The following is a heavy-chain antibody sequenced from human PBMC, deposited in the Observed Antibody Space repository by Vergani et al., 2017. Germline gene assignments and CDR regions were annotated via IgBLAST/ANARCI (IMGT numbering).Heavy chain of an antibody. CDR1: GGSVSSGDYY. Sequence: QVQLQESGPGLVKPSQTLSLTCTVSGGSVSSGDYYWSWIRQPPGKGLEWIGYIYYSGSTYYNPSLKSRVTISVDTSKNQFSLKLSSVTAADTAVYYCARGWSYYYDSSAPWGNWFDPWGQGTLVTVSS. D-gene: IGHD3-22*01. CDR3: ARGWSYYYDSSAPWGNWFDP. CDR2: IYYSGST. V-gene: IGHV4-30-4*08. J-gene: IGHJ5*02.